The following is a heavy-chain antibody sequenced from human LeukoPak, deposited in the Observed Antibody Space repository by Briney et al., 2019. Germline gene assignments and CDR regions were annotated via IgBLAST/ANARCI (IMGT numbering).Heavy chain of an antibody. V-gene: IGHV1-18*01. Sequence: ASVKVSCKASGYTFTSYGISWVRQAPGQGLEWMGWISAYNGNTNYAQKLQGRVTMTTDTSTSTAYMDLRSLRSDDTAVYYCAREKWLGELVYYYYYMDVWGKGTTVTVSS. J-gene: IGHJ6*03. D-gene: IGHD3-10*01. CDR1: GYTFTSYG. CDR3: AREKWLGELVYYYYYMDV. CDR2: ISAYNGNT.